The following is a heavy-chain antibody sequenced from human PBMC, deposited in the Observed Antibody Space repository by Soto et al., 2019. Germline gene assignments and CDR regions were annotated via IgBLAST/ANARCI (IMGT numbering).Heavy chain of an antibody. Sequence: SETLSLTCTVSGGSISSYYWSWIRQPPGKGLEWIGYIYYSGSTNYNPSLKSRVTISVDTSKNQFSLKLSSVTAADTALYYCARMGVVGATTFDYWGQGTLVTVSS. CDR1: GGSISSYY. D-gene: IGHD1-26*01. J-gene: IGHJ4*02. V-gene: IGHV4-59*01. CDR3: ARMGVVGATTFDY. CDR2: IYYSGST.